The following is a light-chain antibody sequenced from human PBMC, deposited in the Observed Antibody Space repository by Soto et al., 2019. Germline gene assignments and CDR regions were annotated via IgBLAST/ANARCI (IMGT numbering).Light chain of an antibody. CDR3: QQYNNWPPDT. Sequence: EIVMTQSPATLSVSPGERANLSCRASQSVSSNLAWYQQKPGQAPRLLIYGASTRATGIPARFSGSGSGTEFTLTISSLQSEDFAVYYCQQYNNWPPDTFGQGNKLEIK. J-gene: IGKJ2*01. CDR2: GAS. CDR1: QSVSSN. V-gene: IGKV3-15*01.